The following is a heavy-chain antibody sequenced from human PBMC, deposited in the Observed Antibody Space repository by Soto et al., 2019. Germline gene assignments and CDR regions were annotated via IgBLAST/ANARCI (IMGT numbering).Heavy chain of an antibody. CDR1: GFTFSSYA. Sequence: EVQLLESGGGLVQPGGSLRLSCAASGFTFSSYAMSWVRQAPGKGLEWVSAISGSGGSTYYADSVKGRFTISRDNSKNTLYLQMDRLRAEDTAVYYCAKAHFGELEPEYFQHWGQGTLVTVSS. D-gene: IGHD3-10*01. CDR3: AKAHFGELEPEYFQH. V-gene: IGHV3-23*01. J-gene: IGHJ1*01. CDR2: ISGSGGST.